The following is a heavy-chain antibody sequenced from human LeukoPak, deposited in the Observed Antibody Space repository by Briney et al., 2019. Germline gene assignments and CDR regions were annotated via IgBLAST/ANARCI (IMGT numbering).Heavy chain of an antibody. CDR3: AAERSWNYGSGFDY. J-gene: IGHJ4*02. Sequence: SLKVSCKAFGITFTSSAMQWVPQARGQRLEWIGWIVVGSVNTNYAQKFKERVTITRAMSTSTAYMELSSLRSEDTAVYYCAAERSWNYGSGFDYWGQGTLVTVSS. D-gene: IGHD1-7*01. V-gene: IGHV1-58*02. CDR2: IVVGSVNT. CDR1: GITFTSSA.